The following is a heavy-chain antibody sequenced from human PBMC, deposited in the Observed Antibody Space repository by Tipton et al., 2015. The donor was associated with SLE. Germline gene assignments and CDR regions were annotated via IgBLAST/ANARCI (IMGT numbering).Heavy chain of an antibody. CDR1: GFTFSSYW. V-gene: IGHV3-7*03. D-gene: IGHD1-26*01. J-gene: IGHJ1*01. Sequence: SLRLSCVASGFTFSSYWMSWVRQAPGKGLEWVANINQDGSQQNYVDSVNGRFTMSRDNAKSSMYLQMSNLRVEDTAVYYCSRDIQFVGSTEYFHHWGQGTLVNVSS. CDR3: SRDIQFVGSTEYFHH. CDR2: INQDGSQQ.